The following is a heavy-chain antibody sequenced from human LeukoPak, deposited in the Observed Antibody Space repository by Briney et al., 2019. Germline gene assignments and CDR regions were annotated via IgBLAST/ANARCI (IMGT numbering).Heavy chain of an antibody. D-gene: IGHD3-22*01. Sequence: GRSLRLSCAASGFTFSSYGMHWVRQAPGKGLEWVAVISYDGSNKYYADSVKGRFTISRDNSKNTLYLQMNSLRAEDTAVYYCAKAYYYDSSGYYWDYWGQGTLVTVSS. J-gene: IGHJ4*02. CDR3: AKAYYYDSSGYYWDY. CDR1: GFTFSSYG. CDR2: ISYDGSNK. V-gene: IGHV3-30*18.